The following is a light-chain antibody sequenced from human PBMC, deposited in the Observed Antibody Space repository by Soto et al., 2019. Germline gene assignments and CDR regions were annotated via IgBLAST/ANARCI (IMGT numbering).Light chain of an antibody. CDR1: QSISSW. V-gene: IGKV1-5*03. CDR2: KAS. CDR3: QQYISFWT. Sequence: DIQMTQSPSTLSASVGDRVTITCRASQSISSWLAWYQQKPGKAPKLLIYKASILESGVPSRFSGSGSGTEFTITISSLQHDDFATYYCQQYISFWTFGQGTKVEIK. J-gene: IGKJ1*01.